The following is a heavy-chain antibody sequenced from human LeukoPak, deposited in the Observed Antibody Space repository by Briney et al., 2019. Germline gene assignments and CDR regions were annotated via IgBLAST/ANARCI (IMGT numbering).Heavy chain of an antibody. CDR3: AGEYYDILTGYHPP. D-gene: IGHD3-9*01. Sequence: ASVKLSCKASGFTCTSSAMRWLRHARGQPLEWIGWIIVGSGKTNYAQKFKRRVTITRDMSTSTASMELSSLRSEDTAVYYCAGEYYDILTGYHPPWGQGTLVTVSS. V-gene: IGHV1-58*02. J-gene: IGHJ5*02. CDR1: GFTCTSSA. CDR2: IIVGSGKT.